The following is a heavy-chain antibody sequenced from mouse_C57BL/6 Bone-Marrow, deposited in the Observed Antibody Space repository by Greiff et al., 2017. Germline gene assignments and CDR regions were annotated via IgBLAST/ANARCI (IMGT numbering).Heavy chain of an antibody. CDR3: ASQFARGY. J-gene: IGHJ2*01. CDR2: IHPNSGST. CDR1: GYTFTSYW. V-gene: IGHV1-64*01. Sequence: VQLQQPGAELVKPGASVKLSCKASGYTFTSYWMHWVKQRPGQGLEWIGMIHPNSGSTNYNEKFKSKATLTVDKSSSTAYMQLSSLPSGDDAVYYCASQFARGYWGQGTTRTGSS.